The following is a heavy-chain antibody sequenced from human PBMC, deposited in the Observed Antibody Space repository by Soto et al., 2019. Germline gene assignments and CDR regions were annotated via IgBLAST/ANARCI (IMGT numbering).Heavy chain of an antibody. J-gene: IGHJ3*02. D-gene: IGHD7-27*01. CDR3: ARVVPPPNRNWGMWSGAFDI. CDR2: SNHSGST. Sequence: QAQLQQWGAGLLKPSETLSLTCGVYGGSFSGYSWSWIRQPPGKGLEWIGESNHSGSTNYNPSLKSRVTISVDTSKNQFSLKLSSVTAADTAVYYCARVVPPPNRNWGMWSGAFDIWGQGTMVTVSS. CDR1: GGSFSGYS. V-gene: IGHV4-34*01.